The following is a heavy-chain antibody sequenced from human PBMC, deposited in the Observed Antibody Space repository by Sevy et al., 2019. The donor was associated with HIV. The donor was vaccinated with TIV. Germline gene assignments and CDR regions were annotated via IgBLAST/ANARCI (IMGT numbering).Heavy chain of an antibody. CDR3: ARDSRAYCSSTSCYLNWFDP. J-gene: IGHJ5*02. V-gene: IGHV1-18*01. Sequence: VSVKVSCKASGYTFTSYGISWVRQAPGQGLEWMGWISAYNGNTNYAQKLQGRVTMTTDTSTSTAYMELRSLRSDDTAVYYCARDSRAYCSSTSCYLNWFDPWGQGTLVTVSS. D-gene: IGHD2-2*01. CDR1: GYTFTSYG. CDR2: ISAYNGNT.